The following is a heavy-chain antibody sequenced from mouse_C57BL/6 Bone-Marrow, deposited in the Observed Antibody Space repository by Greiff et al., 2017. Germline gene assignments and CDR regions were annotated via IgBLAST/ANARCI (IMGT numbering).Heavy chain of an antibody. CDR2: ISGGGGNT. Sequence: EVQGVESGGGLVKPGGSLKLSCAASGFTFSSYTMSWVRQTPEKRLQWVAAISGGGGNTYYPDSVQGRFTISRDNDKNILYLQMSSLRSENTALYYCSIQVTTILATKYFDVWGTGTTVTVSS. CDR3: SIQVTTILATKYFDV. J-gene: IGHJ1*03. V-gene: IGHV5-9*01. CDR1: GFTFSSYT. D-gene: IGHD1-1*01.